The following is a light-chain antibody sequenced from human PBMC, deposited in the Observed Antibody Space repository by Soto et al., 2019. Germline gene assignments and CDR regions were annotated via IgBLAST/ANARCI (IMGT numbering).Light chain of an antibody. Sequence: QCALTQPPSVYGSPGQSVTISCTGTSTDFVSYNRVSWYQQPPGTAPKLIIYEASNRPSGVPDRFSGSKSGNTASLTISGLQAADEADYYCSLYTSENTYVFGTGTKVTVL. CDR3: SLYTSENTYV. CDR1: STDFVSYNR. J-gene: IGLJ1*01. CDR2: EAS. V-gene: IGLV2-18*01.